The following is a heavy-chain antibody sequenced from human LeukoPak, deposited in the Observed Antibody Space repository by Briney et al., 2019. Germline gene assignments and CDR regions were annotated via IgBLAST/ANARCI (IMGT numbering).Heavy chain of an antibody. CDR2: IYYSGST. CDR3: ARDRRGSTSVRVDRYFDY. CDR1: GGPISSGGYY. D-gene: IGHD2-2*01. V-gene: IGHV4-31*03. J-gene: IGHJ4*02. Sequence: SQTLSLTCTVSGGPISSGGYYWSWIRQHPRKGLEWIGYIYYSGSTYYNPSLKSRVTMSVDTSKNQFSLKLSSVTAADTAVYYCARDRRGSTSVRVDRYFDYWGQGTLVTVSS.